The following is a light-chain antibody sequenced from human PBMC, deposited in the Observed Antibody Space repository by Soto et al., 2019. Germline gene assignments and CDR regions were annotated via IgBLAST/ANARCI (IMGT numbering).Light chain of an antibody. V-gene: IGKV3-20*01. Sequence: EIVLTQSPGTLSLSPGERATLSCRASQSVSNNYLAWYQQKPGQAPRLLISGASSRATGIPDRFNGSGSGTDITLTISRLEPEDFAVYYCQQYGSSPLTFGRGTKVEIK. CDR1: QSVSNNY. J-gene: IGKJ4*01. CDR2: GAS. CDR3: QQYGSSPLT.